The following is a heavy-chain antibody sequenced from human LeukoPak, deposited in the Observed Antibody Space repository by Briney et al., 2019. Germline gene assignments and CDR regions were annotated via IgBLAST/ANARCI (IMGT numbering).Heavy chain of an antibody. CDR3: ARGYDY. J-gene: IGHJ4*02. V-gene: IGHV4-39*01. CDR2: INYSGNT. CDR1: GGSISGIHYY. D-gene: IGHD6-13*01. Sequence: ASETLSLTCIVSGGSISGIHYYWAWIRQSPGKGPEWIGMINYSGNTYYNPSLWSRATISVDTSTNQFTLNLNSVTAADTAVYYCARGYDYWGQGTLVTVSS.